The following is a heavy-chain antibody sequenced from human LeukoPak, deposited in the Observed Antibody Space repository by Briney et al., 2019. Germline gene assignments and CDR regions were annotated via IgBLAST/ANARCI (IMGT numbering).Heavy chain of an antibody. V-gene: IGHV1-2*02. CDR2: INPNSGGT. CDR3: ARDHWSELITFDY. D-gene: IGHD1-1*01. Sequence: GASVKVSCKASGYTFTGYYMHWVRQAPGQGLEWMGWINPNSGGTNYAQKFQGRVTMTRDTSISTAYMELSRLRSDDTAVYYCARDHWSELITFDYWCQGTLVTVSS. CDR1: GYTFTGYY. J-gene: IGHJ4*02.